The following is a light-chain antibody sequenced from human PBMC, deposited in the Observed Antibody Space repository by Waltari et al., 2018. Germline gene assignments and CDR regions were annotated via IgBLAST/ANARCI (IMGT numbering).Light chain of an antibody. CDR2: WAS. J-gene: IGKJ1*01. Sequence: DIVMTQSPDSLAVSLGERATINCKSSQSVLYSSNNKNYLAWYPQQPGQPPKLLIYWASTRESGVPDRFSGSGSGTDFTLTISSLQAEDVAVYYCQQYYSTPLTFGQGTKVEIK. V-gene: IGKV4-1*01. CDR1: QSVLYSSNNKNY. CDR3: QQYYSTPLT.